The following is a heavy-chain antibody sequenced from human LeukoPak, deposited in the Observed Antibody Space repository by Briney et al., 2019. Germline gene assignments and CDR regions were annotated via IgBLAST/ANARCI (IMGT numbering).Heavy chain of an antibody. J-gene: IGHJ4*02. CDR3: ARRRYNWNAIDY. CDR2: ISSSGSTI. Sequence: TGGSLRLSCAASGFTFSDCYMSWIRQAPGKGLEWVPYISSSGSTIYYADSVKGRFTISRDNAKNSLYLQMNSLRAEDTAVYYCARRRYNWNAIDYWGQGTLVTVSS. D-gene: IGHD1-20*01. V-gene: IGHV3-11*01. CDR1: GFTFSDCY.